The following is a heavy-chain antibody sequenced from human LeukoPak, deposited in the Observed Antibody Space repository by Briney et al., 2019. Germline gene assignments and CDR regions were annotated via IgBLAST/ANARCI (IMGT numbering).Heavy chain of an antibody. D-gene: IGHD5-24*01. V-gene: IGHV3-21*01. CDR3: ATHGYNSLDY. CDR1: GFTFSSYN. J-gene: IGHJ4*02. CDR2: VTNTGDYI. Sequence: GGSLRLSCAASGFTFSSYNMNWVRQAPGKGLEWVSSVTNTGDYIYYADSVKGRFPISRDNAKTSLYLQMNSLRAEDTAVYYCATHGYNSLDYWGQGTLVTVSS.